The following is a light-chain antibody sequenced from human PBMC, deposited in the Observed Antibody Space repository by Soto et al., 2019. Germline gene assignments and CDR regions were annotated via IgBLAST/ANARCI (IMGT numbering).Light chain of an antibody. V-gene: IGKV1-27*01. Sequence: DIPMTQSPSSLSASVGDRVTITCRASHGISNYLAWYQQKPGKVPKLLIYAASTLQSGVPSRFSGSGSGTDFTLTISSLQPEDVATYYCQKYNSAPRTFGQGTKLEIK. J-gene: IGKJ2*01. CDR1: HGISNY. CDR3: QKYNSAPRT. CDR2: AAS.